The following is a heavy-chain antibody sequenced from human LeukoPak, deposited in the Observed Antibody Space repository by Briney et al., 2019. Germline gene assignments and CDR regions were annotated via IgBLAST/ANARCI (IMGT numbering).Heavy chain of an antibody. CDR2: MYYSGST. J-gene: IGHJ3*02. Sequence: PSETLSLTCTVSGGSISSRSYYWVWIRQPPGKGLEWIGSMYYSGSTYYNPSLKSRVTISVDTSKNQFSLRLSSVTAADTAVYYCARDRCIAAAGTRRTQPCRGAFDIWGQGTMVTVSS. CDR3: ARDRCIAAAGTRRTQPCRGAFDI. CDR1: GGSISSRSYY. D-gene: IGHD6-13*01. V-gene: IGHV4-39*07.